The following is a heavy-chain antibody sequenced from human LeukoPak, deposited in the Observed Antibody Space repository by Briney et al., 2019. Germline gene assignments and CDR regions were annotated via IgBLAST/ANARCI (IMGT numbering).Heavy chain of an antibody. CDR1: GFTFSSYA. V-gene: IGHV3-30-3*01. D-gene: IGHD2-2*02. CDR2: ISYDGSNK. Sequence: SGGSLRLSCAASGFTFSSYAMHWVRQAPGKGLEWVAVISYDGSNKYYADSVKGRFTISRDNSKNTLYLQMNSLRAEDTAVYYCARRTGDIVVVPAAIERYYYYMDVWGKGTTVTVSS. J-gene: IGHJ6*03. CDR3: ARRTGDIVVVPAAIERYYYYMDV.